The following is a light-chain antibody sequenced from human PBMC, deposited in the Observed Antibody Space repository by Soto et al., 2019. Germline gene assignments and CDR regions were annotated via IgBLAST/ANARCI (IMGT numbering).Light chain of an antibody. CDR1: QNIRCW. J-gene: IGKJ3*01. V-gene: IGKV1-5*01. CDR2: DGS. CDR3: QQYKDYPFT. Sequence: DIQMTHSPYTLSASVGDRVSITCRASQNIRCWLAWYQQKPGKAPKLLIYDGSSLQSGVPSRFSGRESGAEFTLTISGLQHDDVATYYCQQYKDYPFTFGPGTKVETK.